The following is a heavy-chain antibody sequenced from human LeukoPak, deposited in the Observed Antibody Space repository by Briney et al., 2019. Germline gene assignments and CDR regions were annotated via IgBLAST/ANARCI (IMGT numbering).Heavy chain of an antibody. Sequence: GGSLRLSCAASGFTFSSTWMHRVRLVPGKGLVWVSRINSDGSNPIYADSVKGRFTISRDNAKNTLYLQMSSLRAEDTAVYYCARDWYYAVDYWGQGTLVTVSS. V-gene: IGHV3-74*01. CDR2: INSDGSNP. CDR3: ARDWYYAVDY. J-gene: IGHJ4*02. D-gene: IGHD3-10*01. CDR1: GFTFSSTW.